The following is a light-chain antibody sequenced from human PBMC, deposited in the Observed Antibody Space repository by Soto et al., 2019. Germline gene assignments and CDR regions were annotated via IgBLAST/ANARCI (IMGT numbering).Light chain of an antibody. Sequence: EIVLTQSPGTLSLSPGERATPSCRASQSVSNTYLAWYQQKPGQDPRLLTYGASNRATGIPDRFSASGSGTDFTLTISRLEPEDFAVYYCQQYGSSGTFGQGTKVDI. V-gene: IGKV3-20*01. CDR1: QSVSNTY. CDR2: GAS. J-gene: IGKJ1*01. CDR3: QQYGSSGT.